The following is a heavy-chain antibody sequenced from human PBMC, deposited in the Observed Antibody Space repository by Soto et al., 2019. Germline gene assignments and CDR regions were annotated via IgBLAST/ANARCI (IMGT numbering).Heavy chain of an antibody. CDR2: MNPNSGNT. D-gene: IGHD3-10*01. V-gene: IGHV1-8*01. Sequence: GASVKVSCKASGYTFTSYDINWVRQATGQGLEWMGWMNPNSGNTGYAQKFQGRVTMTRNTSISTAYMELSSLRSEDTAVYYCARASYGSGSYYTYPYYYYYYMDVWGKGTTVTVSS. CDR1: GYTFTSYD. J-gene: IGHJ6*03. CDR3: ARASYGSGSYYTYPYYYYYYMDV.